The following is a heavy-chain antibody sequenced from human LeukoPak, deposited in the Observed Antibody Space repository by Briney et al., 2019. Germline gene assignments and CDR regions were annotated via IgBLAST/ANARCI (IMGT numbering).Heavy chain of an antibody. V-gene: IGHV4-39*01. CDR1: GGSISSTTYY. D-gene: IGHD2-8*01. CDR2: IYYSGST. Sequence: SETLSLTCIVSGGSISSTTYYWGWIRQPPGKGLEWIGSIYYSGSTWYNPSLKSRVTVSADTSKNQFSLKLTSVTAADTAVYYCARDRACSNGVCSYFDYWGQGTLVTVSS. J-gene: IGHJ4*02. CDR3: ARDRACSNGVCSYFDY.